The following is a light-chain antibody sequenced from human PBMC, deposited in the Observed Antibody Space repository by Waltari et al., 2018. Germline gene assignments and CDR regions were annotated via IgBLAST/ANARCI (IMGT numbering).Light chain of an antibody. J-gene: IGKJ2*01. V-gene: IGKV3-20*01. CDR1: QSVSSSY. CDR2: GAS. Sequence: EIVLTQSPGTLSLSPGEGATLSCRASQSVSSSYLAWYQQKPGQAPRLLVYGASSRATGIPDRFSSSGSGTDFTLTISRLEPEDFAVYYCQQYGSSSGTFGQGTKLEIK. CDR3: QQYGSSSGT.